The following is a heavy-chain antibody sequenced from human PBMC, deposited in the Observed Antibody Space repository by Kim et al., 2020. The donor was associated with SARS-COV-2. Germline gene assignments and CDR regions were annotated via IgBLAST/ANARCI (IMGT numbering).Heavy chain of an antibody. CDR3: ARDEGPIEDTAMENYYYYYGMDV. Sequence: GGSLRLSCAASGFTFSDYYMSWIRQAPGKGLEWVSYISSSGSTIYYADSVKGRFTISRDNAKNSLYLQMNSLRAEDTAVYYCARDEGPIEDTAMENYYYYYGMDVWGQGTTVTVSS. CDR2: ISSSGSTI. CDR1: GFTFSDYY. V-gene: IGHV3-11*01. D-gene: IGHD5-18*01. J-gene: IGHJ6*02.